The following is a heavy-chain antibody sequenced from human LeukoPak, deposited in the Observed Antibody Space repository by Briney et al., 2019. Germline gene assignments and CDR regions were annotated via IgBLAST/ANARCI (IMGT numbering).Heavy chain of an antibody. J-gene: IGHJ4*02. CDR2: ISASGDST. CDR1: GFTFSSYA. D-gene: IGHD6-19*01. CDR3: AKMPVSYSSGWSTFDY. V-gene: IGHV3-23*01. Sequence: GGSLRLSCAASGFTFSSYAMSWVRQVPGKGLEWVSGISASGDSTYYADSVKGRFTFSRDNSKNTLYLQMNSLRAEDTAVYYCAKMPVSYSSGWSTFDYWGQGNLVTVSS.